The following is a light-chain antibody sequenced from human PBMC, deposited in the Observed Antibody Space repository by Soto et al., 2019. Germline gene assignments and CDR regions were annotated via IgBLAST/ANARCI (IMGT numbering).Light chain of an antibody. Sequence: DIQMTQSPSPLSAFVGDRGTLTCRASQSISTCLAWYQQKPGKAPKLLIYRASSLESGVPSRFSGSGSGPEFTLTISSLQPDDFATYYCQHYYNYLWTFGQGTKVDIK. CDR1: QSISTC. CDR2: RAS. J-gene: IGKJ1*01. V-gene: IGKV1-5*03. CDR3: QHYYNYLWT.